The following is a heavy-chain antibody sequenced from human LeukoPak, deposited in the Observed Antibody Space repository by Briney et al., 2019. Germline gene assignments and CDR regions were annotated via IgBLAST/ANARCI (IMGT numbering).Heavy chain of an antibody. V-gene: IGHV4-39*01. CDR2: VFYSGST. CDR1: GDSIRTNSYY. CDR3: ARQAGLEILAGYWFDL. J-gene: IGHJ5*02. Sequence: SETLSLTCQVSGDSIRTNSYYWAWIRQHPGAGLEWIGSVFYSGSTYYTPSLKSRVYISADPSKNSFSLKLTSVTAADTAVYYCARQAGLEILAGYWFDLWGQGTLVSVS. D-gene: IGHD3-9*01.